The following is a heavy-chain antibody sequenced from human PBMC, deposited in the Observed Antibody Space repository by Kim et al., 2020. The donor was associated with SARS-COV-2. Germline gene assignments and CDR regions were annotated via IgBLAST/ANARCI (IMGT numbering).Heavy chain of an antibody. CDR2: ISYDGSNK. D-gene: IGHD2-15*01. CDR3: AKARRVVMAAGSGVFDY. J-gene: IGHJ4*02. Sequence: GGSLRLSCAASGFTFSSYGMHWVRQAPGKGLEWVAVISYDGSNKYYADSVKGRFTISRDNSKNTLYLQMNSLRAEDTAVYYCAKARRVVMAAGSGVFDYWGQGTLVTVSS. CDR1: GFTFSSYG. V-gene: IGHV3-30*18.